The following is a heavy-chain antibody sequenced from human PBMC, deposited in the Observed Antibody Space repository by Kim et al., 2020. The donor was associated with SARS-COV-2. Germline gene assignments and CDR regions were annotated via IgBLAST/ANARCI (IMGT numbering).Heavy chain of an antibody. J-gene: IGHJ6*02. Sequence: TLSLTCTVSGGSISSGDYYWSWIRQPPGKGLEWIGYIYYSGSTYYNPSLKSRVTISVDTSKNQFSLKLSSVTAADTAVYYCARDQTYYDSSRDYYGMDVWGQGTTVTVSS. D-gene: IGHD3-22*01. CDR1: GGSISSGDYY. V-gene: IGHV4-30-4*01. CDR2: IYYSGST. CDR3: ARDQTYYDSSRDYYGMDV.